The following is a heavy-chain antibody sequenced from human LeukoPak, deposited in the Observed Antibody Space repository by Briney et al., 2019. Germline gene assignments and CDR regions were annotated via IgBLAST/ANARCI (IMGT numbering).Heavy chain of an antibody. CDR2: IRYDGSNK. V-gene: IGHV3-30*02. J-gene: IGHJ4*02. Sequence: GGSLRLSCAASGFTFSSYAMHWVRQAPGKGLEWVAFIRYDGSNKYYADSVKGRFTISRDNSKNTLYLQMNSLRAEDTAVYYCAKDPVPYYYDSSGPSFDYWGQGTLVTVSS. D-gene: IGHD3-22*01. CDR1: GFTFSSYA. CDR3: AKDPVPYYYDSSGPSFDY.